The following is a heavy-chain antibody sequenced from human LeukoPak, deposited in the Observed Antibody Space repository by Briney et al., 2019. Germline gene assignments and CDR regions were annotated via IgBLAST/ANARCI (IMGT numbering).Heavy chain of an antibody. CDR2: IYGGGST. Sequence: PGGSLRLSCSASGFTVSNNYMTWVRQAPGKGLEWVSVIYGGGSTNYADSVKGRFIISRDNAKNTLYLQMNSLRAEDTALYYCARPYCGGDCYTDYWGQGTLVTVSS. D-gene: IGHD2-21*02. CDR1: GFTVSNNY. V-gene: IGHV3-66*04. CDR3: ARPYCGGDCYTDY. J-gene: IGHJ4*02.